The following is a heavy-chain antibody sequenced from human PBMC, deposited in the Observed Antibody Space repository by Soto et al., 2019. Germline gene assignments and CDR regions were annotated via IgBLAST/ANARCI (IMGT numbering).Heavy chain of an antibody. D-gene: IGHD4-17*01. CDR3: ARNAVYGDYRITNCFDP. CDR2: IIPILGIA. CDR1: GGTFSSYT. J-gene: IGHJ5*02. V-gene: IGHV1-69*02. Sequence: QVQLVQSGAEVKKPGSSVKVSCKASGGTFSSYTISWVRQAPGQGLEWMGRIIPILGIANYAQKFQGRVTITADKSTSTAYMELSSLRSEDTAVYYCARNAVYGDYRITNCFDPWGQGTLVTVSS.